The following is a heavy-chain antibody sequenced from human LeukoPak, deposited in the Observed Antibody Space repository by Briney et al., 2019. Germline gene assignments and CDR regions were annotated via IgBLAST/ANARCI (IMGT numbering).Heavy chain of an antibody. CDR2: ISGSGGST. CDR3: AKGLSEGRGVGDLDAFDI. D-gene: IGHD2-21*01. J-gene: IGHJ3*02. V-gene: IGHV3-23*01. Sequence: GGSLRLSCAASGLTFSSYAMSWVRQAPGKGLEWVSAISGSGGSTYYADSVKGRFTISRDNSKNTLYLQKNSLRAEDTAVYYCAKGLSEGRGVGDLDAFDIWGQGTMVTVSS. CDR1: GLTFSSYA.